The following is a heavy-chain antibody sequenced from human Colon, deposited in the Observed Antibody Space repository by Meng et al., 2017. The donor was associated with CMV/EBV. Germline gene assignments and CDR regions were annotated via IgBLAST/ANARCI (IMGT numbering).Heavy chain of an antibody. CDR3: AKHIRQLIKYYYYGINV. V-gene: IGHV3-30*02. J-gene: IGHJ6*02. D-gene: IGHD6-6*01. CDR1: GFTFSNYG. CDR2: IRYDGNDK. Sequence: GGSLRLSCAASGFTFSNYGIHWVRQAPGKGLEWVAFIRYDGNDKYYGDSVKGRFTISRDNSKNTLYLQMNSLGPEDTAVYYCAKHIRQLIKYYYYGINVWGQGTTVTVSS.